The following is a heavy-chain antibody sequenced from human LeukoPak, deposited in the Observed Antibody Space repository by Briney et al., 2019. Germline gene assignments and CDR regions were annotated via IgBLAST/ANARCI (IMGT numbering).Heavy chain of an antibody. CDR3: AKDYGSGSYGGRFYYYYGMDV. CDR2: ISWNSGSI. J-gene: IGHJ6*02. Sequence: GRSLRLSCAASGFTFDDYAMHWVRQAPGKGLEWVSGISWNSGSIGYADSVKGRLTISRDNAKNSLYLQMNSLRAEDTALYYCAKDYGSGSYGGRFYYYYGMDVWGQGTTVTVSS. V-gene: IGHV3-9*01. CDR1: GFTFDDYA. D-gene: IGHD3-10*01.